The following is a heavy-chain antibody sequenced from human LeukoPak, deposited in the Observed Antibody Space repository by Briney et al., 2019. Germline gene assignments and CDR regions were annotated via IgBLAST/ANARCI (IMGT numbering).Heavy chain of an antibody. CDR3: ARAGGSSRSERFFPVYYYYYYMDV. Sequence: GGSLRLSCAASGFTFSDYYMSWIRQAPGKGLEWVSYISSSGSTIYYADSVKGRFTISRDNAKNSLYLQMNSLRAEDTAVYYCARAGGSSRSERFFPVYYYYYYMDVWGKGTTVTVSS. J-gene: IGHJ6*03. CDR2: ISSSGSTI. D-gene: IGHD6-13*01. V-gene: IGHV3-11*04. CDR1: GFTFSDYY.